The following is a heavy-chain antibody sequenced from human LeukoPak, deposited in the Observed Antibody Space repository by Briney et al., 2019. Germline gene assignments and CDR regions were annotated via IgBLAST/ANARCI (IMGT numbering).Heavy chain of an antibody. Sequence: SETLSLTCAVYGGSFSGYYWSWIRQPPGKGLEWIGYIYYSGSTNYNPSLKSRVTISVDTSKNQFSLKLSSVTAADTAVYYCARLSKEQWLAPRSRFDYWGQGTLVTVSS. CDR2: IYYSGST. CDR1: GGSFSGYY. V-gene: IGHV4-59*08. J-gene: IGHJ4*02. CDR3: ARLSKEQWLAPRSRFDY. D-gene: IGHD6-19*01.